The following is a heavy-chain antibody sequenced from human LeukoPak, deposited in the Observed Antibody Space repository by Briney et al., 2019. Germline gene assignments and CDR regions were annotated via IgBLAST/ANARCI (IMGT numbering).Heavy chain of an antibody. V-gene: IGHV3-30*02. CDR3: AKVPNGRISRYYYMDV. CDR1: GFTFSSYA. CDR2: IRYDGSNK. D-gene: IGHD2/OR15-2a*01. Sequence: GGSLRLSCAASGFTFSSYAMSWVRQAPGKGLEWVAFIRYDGSNKYYADSVKGRFTISRDNSKNTLYLQMNSLRAEDTAVYYCAKVPNGRISRYYYMDVWGKGTTVTVSS. J-gene: IGHJ6*03.